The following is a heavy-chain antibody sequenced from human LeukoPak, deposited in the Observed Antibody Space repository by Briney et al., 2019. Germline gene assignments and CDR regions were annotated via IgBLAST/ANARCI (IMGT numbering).Heavy chain of an antibody. CDR3: ARVRDNYGMDV. Sequence: GASVKVSCKASGYTITGHYIHWVRQAPGQGLEWMGWINPNSGKTNYPQKFQGRVTMTRDTSISSAYMELSRLRSDDTAVYYCARVRDNYGMDVWGQGTTVIVSS. CDR1: GYTITGHY. J-gene: IGHJ6*02. CDR2: INPNSGKT. D-gene: IGHD5-24*01. V-gene: IGHV1-2*02.